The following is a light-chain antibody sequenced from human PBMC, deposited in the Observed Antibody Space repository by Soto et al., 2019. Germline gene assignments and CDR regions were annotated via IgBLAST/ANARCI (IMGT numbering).Light chain of an antibody. CDR2: GAS. CDR1: QSGSSSY. V-gene: IGKV3-20*01. CDR3: QLYGSSPPYT. J-gene: IGKJ2*01. Sequence: EIVLTQSPGTLSLSPGERATLSCRASQSGSSSYLAWYQQKPGQAPRLLIYGASSRATGILDRFSGSGSGTDFTLTISRLEPEDFAVYYCQLYGSSPPYTFGLGTKLEIK.